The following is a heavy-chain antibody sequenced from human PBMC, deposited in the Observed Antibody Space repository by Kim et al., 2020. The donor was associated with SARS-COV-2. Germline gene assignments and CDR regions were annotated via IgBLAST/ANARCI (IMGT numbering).Heavy chain of an antibody. CDR1: GFTFSSYA. J-gene: IGHJ4*02. CDR3: AKCNDILTGYYWGGNDY. Sequence: GGSLRLSCAASGFTFSSYAMSWVRQAPGKGLEWVSAISGSGGSTYYADSVKGRFTISRDNSKNTLYLQMNSLRAEDTAVYYCAKCNDILTGYYWGGNDYWGQGTLVTVSS. V-gene: IGHV3-23*01. D-gene: IGHD3-9*01. CDR2: ISGSGGST.